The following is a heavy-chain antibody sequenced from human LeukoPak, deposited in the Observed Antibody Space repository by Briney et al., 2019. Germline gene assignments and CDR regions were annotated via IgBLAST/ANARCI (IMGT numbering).Heavy chain of an antibody. CDR2: IYPGDSDT. CDR1: GYSFTSYW. D-gene: IGHD3-10*01. V-gene: IGHV5-51*01. J-gene: IGHJ5*02. Sequence: PGESLKISCKGSGYSFTSYWIGWVRQMPGKGLEWMGVIYPGDSDTRYSPSFQGQVTISADKSISTAYLQWSSLKASDTAMYYCARLKSNYYGSGSYSQGWFDPWGQGTLVTVSS. CDR3: ARLKSNYYGSGSYSQGWFDP.